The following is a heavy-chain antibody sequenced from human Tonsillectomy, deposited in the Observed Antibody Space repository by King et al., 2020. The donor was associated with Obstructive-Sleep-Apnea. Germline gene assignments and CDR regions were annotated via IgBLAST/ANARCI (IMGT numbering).Heavy chain of an antibody. V-gene: IGHV1-2*02. J-gene: IGHJ4*02. Sequence: VQLVESAAEVKKPGASVKVSCKASGYTFTDYFMHWVRQAPGQGLEWMGWINPSSGGTNYAQKFQGRVTMTRDTFISTVYMELSRLGSDDTAIYSCAKDTGSGDLDYWGQGTLVTVSS. CDR1: GYTFTDYF. CDR3: AKDTGSGDLDY. D-gene: IGHD1-26*01. CDR2: INPSSGGT.